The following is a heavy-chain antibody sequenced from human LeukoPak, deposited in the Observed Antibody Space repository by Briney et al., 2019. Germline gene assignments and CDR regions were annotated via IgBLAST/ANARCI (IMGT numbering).Heavy chain of an antibody. D-gene: IGHD6-13*01. J-gene: IGHJ4*02. Sequence: SETLSLTCTVSGGSISSYYWSWIRQPAGKGLEWIGSIYYSGSTYYNPSLKSRVTISGDTSKNQFSLKLSSVTAADTAVYFCASVVPTVAAAGTFGYWGQGTLVTVSS. CDR2: IYYSGST. V-gene: IGHV4-4*07. CDR3: ASVVPTVAAAGTFGY. CDR1: GGSISSYY.